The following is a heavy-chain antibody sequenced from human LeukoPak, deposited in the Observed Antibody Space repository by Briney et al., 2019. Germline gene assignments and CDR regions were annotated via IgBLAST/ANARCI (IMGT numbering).Heavy chain of an antibody. CDR3: ARPIVGATGGYYFDY. D-gene: IGHD1-26*01. Sequence: GGSLRLSCAASGFTFDDYTMHWVRQAPGKGLEWVSGINWNGGSTGYADSVKGRFTISRDNAKNSLYLQMNSLRAEDTALYYCARPIVGATGGYYFDYWGQGTLVTVSS. V-gene: IGHV3-20*04. J-gene: IGHJ4*02. CDR1: GFTFDDYT. CDR2: INWNGGST.